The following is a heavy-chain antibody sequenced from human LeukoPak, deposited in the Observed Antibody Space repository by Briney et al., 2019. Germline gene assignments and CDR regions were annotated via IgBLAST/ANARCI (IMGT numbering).Heavy chain of an antibody. D-gene: IGHD6-19*01. V-gene: IGHV3-30-3*01. J-gene: IGHJ4*02. Sequence: GRSLRLSCAASGFTFSTYAMHWVRQAPGKGLEWVAVISYDGSNKYYADSVKGRFTISRDNAKNSLYLQMNSLRAEDTAVYYCAKDKVAGRGAFDYWGQGTLVTVSS. CDR3: AKDKVAGRGAFDY. CDR1: GFTFSTYA. CDR2: ISYDGSNK.